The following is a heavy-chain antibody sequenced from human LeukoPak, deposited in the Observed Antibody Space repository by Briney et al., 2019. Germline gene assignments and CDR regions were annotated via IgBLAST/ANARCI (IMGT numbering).Heavy chain of an antibody. CDR1: GGSFSGYY. Sequence: SETLSLTCAVYGGSFSGYYWSWIRQPPGKGLEWIGEINHSGSTNYNPSLKSRVTISVDTSKNQFSLKLSSVTVADTAVYCCAREQRGYSGYDSNYWGQGTLVTVSS. CDR3: AREQRGYSGYDSNY. V-gene: IGHV4-34*01. CDR2: INHSGST. D-gene: IGHD5-12*01. J-gene: IGHJ4*02.